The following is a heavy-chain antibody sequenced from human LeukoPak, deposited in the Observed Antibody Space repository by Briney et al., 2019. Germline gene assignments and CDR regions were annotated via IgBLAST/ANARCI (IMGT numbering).Heavy chain of an antibody. CDR1: GYTRTELS. CDR2: FDPEDGET. J-gene: IGHJ4*02. CDR3: ATPYLRYFDWSY. Sequence: ASVKVSCKVSGYTRTELSMHWVRQAPGKGPEWMGCFDPEDGETIYAQKFQGRVTMTEDTSTDTAYMELSSLRYEDTAVYYCATPYLRYFDWSYWGQGTLVTVSS. D-gene: IGHD3-9*01. V-gene: IGHV1-24*01.